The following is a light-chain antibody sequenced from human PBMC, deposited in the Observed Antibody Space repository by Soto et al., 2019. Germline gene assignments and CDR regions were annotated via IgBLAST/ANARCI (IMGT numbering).Light chain of an antibody. Sequence: DVVMTQSPLSLPVTLGQPASISCRSGQSLVYSDGGTFLNWSLQRPGQSPRRLIYDVSNRDSGVPDRSSGSGSGTDFTVKISRVEAEDLGVYYCMHWTFGQGTKVEIK. CDR1: QSLVYSDGGTF. J-gene: IGKJ1*01. CDR2: DVS. CDR3: MHWT. V-gene: IGKV2-30*01.